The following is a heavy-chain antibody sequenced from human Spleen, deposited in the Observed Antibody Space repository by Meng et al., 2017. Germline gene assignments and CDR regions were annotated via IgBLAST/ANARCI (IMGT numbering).Heavy chain of an antibody. D-gene: IGHD5-12*01. V-gene: IGHV3-33*06. CDR2: IWADGGNK. CDR1: GFTFSRSG. CDR3: AKDYTGGYHYDALNT. Sequence: GGSLRLSCAASGFTFSRSGMHWVRQAPGKGVEWVAVIWADGGNKYYADSVKGRFTISRDNSKNTLYLQLNSLRAEDTALYYCAKDYTGGYHYDALNTWGQGTMVTVSS. J-gene: IGHJ3*02.